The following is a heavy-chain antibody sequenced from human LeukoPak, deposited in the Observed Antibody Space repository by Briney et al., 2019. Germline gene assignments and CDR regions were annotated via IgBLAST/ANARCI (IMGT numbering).Heavy chain of an antibody. V-gene: IGHV4-59*01. CDR3: ARASSGWYGLFDY. J-gene: IGHJ4*02. CDR1: GGSISSYY. D-gene: IGHD6-19*01. Sequence: SETLSLTCTVSGGSISSYYWSWIRQPPGKGLEWIGCIYYSGSTNYNPSLKSRVTISVDTSENQFSLKLSSVTAADTAVYYCARASSGWYGLFDYWGQGTLVTVSS. CDR2: IYYSGST.